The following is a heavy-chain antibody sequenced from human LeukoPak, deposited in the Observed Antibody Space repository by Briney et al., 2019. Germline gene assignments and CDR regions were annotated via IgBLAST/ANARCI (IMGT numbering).Heavy chain of an antibody. D-gene: IGHD1-7*01. V-gene: IGHV4-39*07. J-gene: IGHJ3*01. CDR2: IYYSGST. CDR3: ARMYNWNYIQD. CDR1: GGSISSYY. Sequence: SETLSLTCTVSGGSISSYYWGWIRQPPGKGLEWIGSIYYSGSTYYNPSLKSRVTISVDTSKNQFSLKLSSVTAADTAVYYCARMYNWNYIQDWGQGTMVTVSS.